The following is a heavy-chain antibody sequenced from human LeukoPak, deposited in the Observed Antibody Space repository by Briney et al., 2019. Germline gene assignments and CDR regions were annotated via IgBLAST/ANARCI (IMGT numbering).Heavy chain of an antibody. J-gene: IGHJ4*02. V-gene: IGHV1-2*02. CDR2: INPNSGGT. D-gene: IGHD2-21*01. CDR3: ARDDVVVKVSDY. Sequence: ASVKVSCKASGYTFTGYYMHWVRQAPGQGLEWMGWINPNSGGTNYAQKFQGRVTITRDTSISTAYMELSRLRSDDTAVYYCARDDVVVKVSDYWGQGTLVTVSS. CDR1: GYTFTGYY.